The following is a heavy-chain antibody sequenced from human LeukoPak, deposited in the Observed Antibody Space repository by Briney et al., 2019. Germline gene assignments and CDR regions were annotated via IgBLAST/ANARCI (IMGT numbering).Heavy chain of an antibody. V-gene: IGHV4-61*01. CDR2: IYYNGST. CDR3: ATNILVRDIINWFDP. Sequence: KASETLSLTCTVSGGSISSSSYYWSWIRQPPGKGLEWIGYIYYNGSTNYNPSLKSRVTISVDTSKNQFSLKLSSVTAADTAVYYCATNILVRDIINWFDPWGQGTLVTVSS. J-gene: IGHJ5*02. CDR1: GGSISSSSYY. D-gene: IGHD3-10*01.